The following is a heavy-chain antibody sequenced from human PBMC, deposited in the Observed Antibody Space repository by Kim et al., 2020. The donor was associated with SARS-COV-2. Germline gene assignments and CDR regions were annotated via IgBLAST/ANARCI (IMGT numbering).Heavy chain of an antibody. Sequence: GGSLRLSCAASGFTFSSYGMHWVRQAPGKGLEWVAVISYDGSNKYYADSVKGRFTISRDNSKNTLYLQMNSLRAEDTAVYYCAKDVGGALYSYGDYWGQGTLVTVSS. J-gene: IGHJ4*02. CDR3: AKDVGGALYSYGDY. D-gene: IGHD5-18*01. CDR1: GFTFSSYG. V-gene: IGHV3-30*18. CDR2: ISYDGSNK.